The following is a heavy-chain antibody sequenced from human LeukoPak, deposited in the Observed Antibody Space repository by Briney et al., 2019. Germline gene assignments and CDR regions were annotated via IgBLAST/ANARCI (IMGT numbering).Heavy chain of an antibody. CDR2: ISSSSSYI. Sequence: GGSLRLSCAASGFTFSSYSMNWVRQAPGKGLEWVSSISSSSSYIYYADSVKGRFTISRDNAKNSLYLQMNSLRAEDTAVYYCARGSRYCRSTSCYSLDYWGQGILVTVSS. J-gene: IGHJ4*02. CDR3: ARGSRYCRSTSCYSLDY. CDR1: GFTFSSYS. D-gene: IGHD2-2*01. V-gene: IGHV3-21*01.